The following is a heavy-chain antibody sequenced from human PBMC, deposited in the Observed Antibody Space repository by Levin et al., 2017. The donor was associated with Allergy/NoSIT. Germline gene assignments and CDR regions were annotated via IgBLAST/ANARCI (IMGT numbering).Heavy chain of an antibody. Sequence: SETLSLTCTVSGGSISSSSYQWGWIRQPPGKGLEWIGNIYYSGSTSYNPSLKNRVTMSIDTSKNQMFLKLTSVTAAETAVYYCARVLSAISASGPEYLGQGILVTVSS. CDR3: ARVLSAISASGPEY. D-gene: IGHD6-13*01. CDR2: IYYSGST. V-gene: IGHV4-39*07. CDR1: GGSISSSSYQ. J-gene: IGHJ4*02.